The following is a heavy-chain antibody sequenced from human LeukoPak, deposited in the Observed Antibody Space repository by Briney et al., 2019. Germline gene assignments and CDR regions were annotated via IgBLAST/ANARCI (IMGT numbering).Heavy chain of an antibody. CDR2: FASSDTTT. CDR1: GFDFGAYE. V-gene: IGHV3-48*03. D-gene: IGHD3-22*01. CDR3: TALGYHLDA. Sequence: GSLRLSCAASGFDFGAYEMNWVREAPEEGLEWVAYFASSDTTTYYAESVKGRFTISRDNAKKSLYLQMKSLRAEDTAIYYCTALGYHLDAGGQGTLVTVSS. J-gene: IGHJ1*01.